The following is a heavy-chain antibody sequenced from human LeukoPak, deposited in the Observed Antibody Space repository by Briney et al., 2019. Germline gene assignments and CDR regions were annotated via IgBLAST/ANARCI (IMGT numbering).Heavy chain of an antibody. CDR3: ARDPTMVRGTMDV. D-gene: IGHD3-10*01. J-gene: IGHJ6*03. CDR1: GFTFTNYC. V-gene: IGHV3-30*04. Sequence: PGRSLRLSCAASGFTFTNYCIHWVRHAPGKGPEWVAVISYDGSNTYYADSVKGRFTISRDNPKNTVYLQMNSLRPEDTAVYYCARDPTMVRGTMDVWGKGTTVTVSS. CDR2: ISYDGSNT.